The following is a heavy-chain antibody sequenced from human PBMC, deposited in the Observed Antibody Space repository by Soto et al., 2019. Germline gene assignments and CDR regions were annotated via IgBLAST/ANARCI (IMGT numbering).Heavy chain of an antibody. V-gene: IGHV3-23*01. CDR3: AKGQGVGATPDGANC. J-gene: IGHJ4*02. D-gene: IGHD1-26*01. CDR1: GFIFGNFG. Sequence: EVQVLESGGGLVQPGGSLRLSCEASGFIFGNFGMNWVRQAPGKGLEWVSGVRSDGDTTYNAESVEGRFTVFRDTSRNTVYLQMNNLRAEDTAIYYCAKGQGVGATPDGANCWGQGTLVTVSS. CDR2: VRSDGDTT.